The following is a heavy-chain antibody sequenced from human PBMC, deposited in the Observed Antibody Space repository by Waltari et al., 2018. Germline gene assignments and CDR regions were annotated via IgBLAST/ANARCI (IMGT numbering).Heavy chain of an antibody. D-gene: IGHD3-3*02. V-gene: IGHV4-31*02. CDR1: GFSLSSGSYY. J-gene: IGHJ4*02. CDR3: AGRGAKIFSI. CDR2: ISHSADT. Sequence: QVQLQESGPGLVQPSPTLSLTCSVSGFSLSSGSYYWSWIRQHPGKGLVWIGYISHSADTYYSPALRSRLTLSVDTSKNQFSLKLNSVTAADTGVYFCAGRGAKIFSIWGRGTLVTVSS.